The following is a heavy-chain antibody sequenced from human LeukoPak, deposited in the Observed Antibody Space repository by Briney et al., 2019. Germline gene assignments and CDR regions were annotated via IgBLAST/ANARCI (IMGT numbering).Heavy chain of an antibody. D-gene: IGHD6-13*01. CDR2: IGTSSTTI. CDR1: GFTFSSYT. V-gene: IGHV3-48*04. J-gene: IGHJ4*02. CDR3: AKVSGAAAGPFDY. Sequence: GGSLRLSCAASGFTFSSYTMNWVRQPPGKGLEWVSNIGTSSTTIYYADSVKGRFTISRDNAKNSLYLQMNSLRAEDTALYYCAKVSGAAAGPFDYWGQGTLVTVSS.